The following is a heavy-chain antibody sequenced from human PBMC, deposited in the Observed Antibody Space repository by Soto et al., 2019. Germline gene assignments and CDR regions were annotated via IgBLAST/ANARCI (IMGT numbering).Heavy chain of an antibody. CDR2: INTDGSIT. D-gene: IGHD6-19*01. J-gene: IGHJ3*01. CDR1: GFTFSNYW. Sequence: GGSLRLSCAASGFTFSNYWMHWVRQAPGKGLVWVSHINTDGSITNYADSVKGRFTVSRDNAKNTLYLQMNSLKAEDTALYYCASQIAVGSWGQGAMVTVSS. CDR3: ASQIAVGS. V-gene: IGHV3-74*01.